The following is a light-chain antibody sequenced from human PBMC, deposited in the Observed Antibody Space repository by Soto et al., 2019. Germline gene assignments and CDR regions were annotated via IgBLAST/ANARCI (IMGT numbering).Light chain of an antibody. Sequence: DIQMTQPPSTLSASVGDRFTITCRASHGISSSLAWYQQKPEKAPXXLIYAASSLQSGVPSRFSGSGSGTEFTLTISSLQPDDFATYYCQQYNTYSTFGQGTRLEIK. CDR3: QQYNTYST. V-gene: IGKV1D-16*01. J-gene: IGKJ5*01. CDR1: HGISSS. CDR2: AAS.